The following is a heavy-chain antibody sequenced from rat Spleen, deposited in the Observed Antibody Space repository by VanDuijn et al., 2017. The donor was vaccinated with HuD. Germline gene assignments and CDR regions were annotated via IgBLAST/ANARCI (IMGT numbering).Heavy chain of an antibody. D-gene: IGHD1-10*01. V-gene: IGHV5S23*01. J-gene: IGHJ3*01. CDR2: ISTGGGNT. CDR1: GFTFNNYD. CDR3: ARHGVYNNYGWFAY. Sequence: EVQLVESGGGLVQPGRSLKLPCAASGFTFNNYDMAWVRPAPTKGLDWVASISTGGGNTYYRDSVKGRFTITRDSAKSTLYLQMDSLRSEETATYYCARHGVYNNYGWFAYWGPGTLVTVSS.